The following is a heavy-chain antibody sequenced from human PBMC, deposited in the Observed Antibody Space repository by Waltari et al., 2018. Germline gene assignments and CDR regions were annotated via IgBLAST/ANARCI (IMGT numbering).Heavy chain of an antibody. CDR3: ARDPRYGDYVADWFDP. CDR2: IYSGGST. J-gene: IGHJ5*02. D-gene: IGHD4-17*01. Sequence: EVQLVESGGGLVQPGGSLRLSCAASGFTVSSNYMIWVRQAPGKGLEWVSVIYSGGSTYYADSVKGRFTISRDNSKNTLYLQMNSLRAEDTAVYYCARDPRYGDYVADWFDPWGQGTLVTVSS. V-gene: IGHV3-66*02. CDR1: GFTVSSNY.